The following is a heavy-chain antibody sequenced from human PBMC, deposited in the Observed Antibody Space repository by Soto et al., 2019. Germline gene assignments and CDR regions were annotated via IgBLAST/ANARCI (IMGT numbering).Heavy chain of an antibody. J-gene: IGHJ6*02. D-gene: IGHD2-15*01. CDR1: GYSFTSYW. Sequence: EVQLVQSGAEVKKPGESLRISCKGSGYSFTSYWISWVRQMPGKGLEWMGRIDPSDSYTNYSPSFQGHVTISADKSISTAYLQWSSLKASDTAMYYCARLGCSGGSCSSATYMDVWGQGTTVTVSS. V-gene: IGHV5-10-1*03. CDR2: IDPSDSYT. CDR3: ARLGCSGGSCSSATYMDV.